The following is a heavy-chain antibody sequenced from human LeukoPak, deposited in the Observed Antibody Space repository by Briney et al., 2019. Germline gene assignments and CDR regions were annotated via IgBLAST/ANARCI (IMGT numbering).Heavy chain of an antibody. J-gene: IGHJ4*02. Sequence: TGGSLRLSCAASGFTFSSYGMHWVRQAPGKGLEWVAFIRYDGSNKYYADSVKGRFTISRDNSKNTLYLQMNSLRAEDTAVYCCASLVVISGYFDYWGQGTLVTVSS. CDR3: ASLVVISGYFDY. CDR1: GFTFSSYG. V-gene: IGHV3-30*02. D-gene: IGHD3-22*01. CDR2: IRYDGSNK.